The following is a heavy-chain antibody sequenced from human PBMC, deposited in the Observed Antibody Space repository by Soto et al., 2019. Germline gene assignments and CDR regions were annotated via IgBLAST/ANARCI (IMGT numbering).Heavy chain of an antibody. D-gene: IGHD3-16*01. CDR3: TTYTGYGMDV. J-gene: IGHJ6*02. CDR2: IYTGGST. CDR1: GFIVSSKY. Sequence: EVQMVETGGGLSQPGGSLRLSCAVSGFIVSSKYMTWVRQAPGKGLELVSVIYTGGSTHYADSARGRFTNSRDSSKNTLYLQMNGLRAEDAAVDYCTTYTGYGMDVWGQGTTVTVSS. V-gene: IGHV3-53*02.